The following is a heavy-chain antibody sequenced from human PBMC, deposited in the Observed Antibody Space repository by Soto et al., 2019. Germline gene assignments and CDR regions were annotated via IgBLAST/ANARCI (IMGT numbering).Heavy chain of an antibody. V-gene: IGHV1-18*01. CDR2: ISAYNGNT. D-gene: IGHD2-2*02. CDR3: ARVYETNWFDP. J-gene: IGHJ5*02. CDR1: GYTFTKYG. Sequence: PGKPRCNASGYTFTKYGCRSVLQAPGQGLEWMGWISAYNGNTNYAQRLQGRVTMTTDTSTSTAYMELRSLRSDDTAVYYCARVYETNWFDPWGQGTLVTVSS.